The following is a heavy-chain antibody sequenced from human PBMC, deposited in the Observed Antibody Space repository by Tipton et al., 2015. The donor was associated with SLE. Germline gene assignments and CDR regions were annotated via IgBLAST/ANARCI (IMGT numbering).Heavy chain of an antibody. CDR1: GFTFSSYA. V-gene: IGHV3-30-3*01. CDR3: ARDFGGYSYDAFDI. D-gene: IGHD5-18*01. Sequence: SLRLSCEASGFTFSSYAMHWVRQATGKGLEWVAVISYDGSNKYYADSVKGRFTISRDNSKNTLYLQMNSLRAEDTAVYYCARDFGGYSYDAFDIWGQGTMVPVSS. J-gene: IGHJ3*02. CDR2: ISYDGSNK.